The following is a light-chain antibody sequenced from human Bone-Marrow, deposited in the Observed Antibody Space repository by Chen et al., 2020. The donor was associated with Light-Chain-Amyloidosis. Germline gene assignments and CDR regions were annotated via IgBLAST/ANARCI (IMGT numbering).Light chain of an antibody. Sequence: SALTQPASVSGSPGQAITISCTGTSGDVGPYNYVSWYQQHPGKAPKVMIYAVSNRPSGVSNRFSGSKSGNTASLTISGLQAEDEADYYCSSFTSSSSYVFGPGTKVTVL. V-gene: IGLV2-14*01. CDR1: SGDVGPYNY. J-gene: IGLJ1*01. CDR3: SSFTSSSSYV. CDR2: AVS.